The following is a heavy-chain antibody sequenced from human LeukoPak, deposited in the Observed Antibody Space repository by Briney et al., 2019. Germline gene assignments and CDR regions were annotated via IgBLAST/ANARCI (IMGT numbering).Heavy chain of an antibody. CDR1: GYTFTSYG. J-gene: IGHJ3*02. V-gene: IGHV1-18*01. CDR3: ARDYGYSGYDTPHDAFDI. CDR2: ISAYSGNT. D-gene: IGHD5-12*01. Sequence: VASVKVSCKASGYTFTSYGISWVRQAPGQGLEWMGWISAYSGNTNYAQKLQGRVTMTTDTSTSTAYMELRSLRSDDTAVYYCARDYGYSGYDTPHDAFDIWGQGTMVTVSS.